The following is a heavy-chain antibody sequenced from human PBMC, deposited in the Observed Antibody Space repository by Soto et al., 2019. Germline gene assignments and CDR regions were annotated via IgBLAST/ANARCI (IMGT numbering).Heavy chain of an antibody. J-gene: IGHJ4*02. Sequence: EVQLVESGGGFVQPGGSLRLSCAASGFTFSSYEMNWVRQAPGKGLEWVSYISSSGSTIYYADSVKGRFTISRDNAKNSLYLQMNSLRAEDTAVYYCGGDKGGDYYDSSGFFWGQGTLVTVSS. CDR2: ISSSGSTI. CDR3: GGDKGGDYYDSSGFF. V-gene: IGHV3-48*03. CDR1: GFTFSSYE. D-gene: IGHD3-22*01.